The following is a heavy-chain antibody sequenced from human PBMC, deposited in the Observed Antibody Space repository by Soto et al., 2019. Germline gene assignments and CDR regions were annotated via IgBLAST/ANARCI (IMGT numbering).Heavy chain of an antibody. CDR3: AKTGVSVVRGVPQGFDY. Sequence: QMQLVESGGGVVQPGRSLRLSCAASGFSFNSYGMHWVRQAPGKGXXXVAFISYDGTNKFYGDSVKGRFTISRDNSKSTLYLQMNSLRPEDTAVYYCAKTGVSVVRGVPQGFDYWGQGTLVTVSS. D-gene: IGHD3-10*01. CDR2: ISYDGTNK. CDR1: GFSFNSYG. J-gene: IGHJ4*02. V-gene: IGHV3-30*18.